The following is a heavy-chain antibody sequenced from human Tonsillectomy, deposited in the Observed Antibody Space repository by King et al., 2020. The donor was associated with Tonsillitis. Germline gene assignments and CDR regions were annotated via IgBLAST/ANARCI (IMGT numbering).Heavy chain of an antibody. J-gene: IGHJ4*02. CDR2: LSYSGST. D-gene: IGHD3-10*01. CDR1: GGSISSYY. Sequence: VQLQESGPGLVKPSETLSLICSVSGGSISSYYWSWIRQPPGKGLEWIGYLSYSGSTKYNSSLKSRVTISADTSKNQVSLKLSSVTAANKAVYYCARGMTYFDYWGQGTLATVCS. CDR3: ARGMTYFDY. V-gene: IGHV4-59*01.